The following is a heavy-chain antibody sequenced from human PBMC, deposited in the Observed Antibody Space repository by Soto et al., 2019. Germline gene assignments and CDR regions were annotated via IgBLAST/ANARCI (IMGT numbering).Heavy chain of an antibody. Sequence: GGSLILSCAASGVAFPTYWMHLVRHVAGMGVVWVSRINADGITTNYADSEKGRFTVTRDNAKNALFLQMHSLTADDTAVYYCARDRSRGYNYDLYIRGVSWTWGQGTLVTVSS. CDR2: INADGITT. CDR3: ARDRSRGYNYDLYIRGVSWT. V-gene: IGHV3-74*01. CDR1: GVAFPTYW. D-gene: IGHD5-18*01. J-gene: IGHJ5*02.